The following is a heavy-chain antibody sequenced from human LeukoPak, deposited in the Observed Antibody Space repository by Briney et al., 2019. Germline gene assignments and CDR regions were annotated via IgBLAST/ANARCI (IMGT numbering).Heavy chain of an antibody. J-gene: IGHJ5*02. V-gene: IGHV3-30-3*01. CDR1: GFTFSSYT. D-gene: IGHD3-3*01. CDR3: ARGGQGYDLNWFDP. Sequence: AGGSLRLSCAASGFTFSSYTIHWVRQAPGKGLEWVTIISYDGSNKYYADSVKGRFTISRDNSKNTLYLQMNSLSAEDTAVYYCARGGQGYDLNWFDPWGQGTLVTVSS. CDR2: ISYDGSNK.